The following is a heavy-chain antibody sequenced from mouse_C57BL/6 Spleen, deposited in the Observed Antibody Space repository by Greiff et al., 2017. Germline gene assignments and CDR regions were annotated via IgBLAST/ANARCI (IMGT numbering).Heavy chain of an antibody. V-gene: IGHV1-64*01. J-gene: IGHJ4*01. CDR3: AREGYYYGSGLYAMDY. CDR2: IHPNSGST. D-gene: IGHD1-1*01. CDR1: GYTFTSYW. Sequence: VKLQQPGAELVKPGASVKLSCTASGYTFTSYWMPWVKQRPGQGLEWIGMIHPNSGSTNYNEKFKSKATLTVDKSSSTAYMQLSSLTSEDYAVYYCAREGYYYGSGLYAMDYWGQGTSVTVSS.